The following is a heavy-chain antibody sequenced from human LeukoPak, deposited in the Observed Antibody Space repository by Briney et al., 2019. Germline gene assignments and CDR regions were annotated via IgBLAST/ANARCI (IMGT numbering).Heavy chain of an antibody. CDR1: GYTFPNYD. CDR2: ISGYTGDT. D-gene: IGHD6-6*01. CDR3: AAEGGTEYSSSSTLFDY. Sequence: ASVRDSCKTSGYTFPNYDIYWVRQAPGQGLECMGWISGYTGDTKYAQILQGRVTMTRDMSTSIVYMELSSLRSEDTAVYYCAAEGGTEYSSSSTLFDYWGQGTLVTVSS. J-gene: IGHJ4*02. V-gene: IGHV1-18*01.